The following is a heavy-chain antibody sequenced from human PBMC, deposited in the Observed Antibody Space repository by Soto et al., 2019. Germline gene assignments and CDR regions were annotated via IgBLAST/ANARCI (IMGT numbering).Heavy chain of an antibody. D-gene: IGHD6-13*01. CDR3: ARDSYSSSWYKYYYYYGMDV. CDR2: IYSGGST. Sequence: GGPLRLSCAASGFTVSSNYMSWVRQAPGKGLEWVSVIYSGGSTYYADSVKGRFTISRDNSKNTLYLQMNSLRAEDTAVYYCARDSYSSSWYKYYYYYGMDVWGQGTTVTVSS. CDR1: GFTVSSNY. J-gene: IGHJ6*02. V-gene: IGHV3-53*01.